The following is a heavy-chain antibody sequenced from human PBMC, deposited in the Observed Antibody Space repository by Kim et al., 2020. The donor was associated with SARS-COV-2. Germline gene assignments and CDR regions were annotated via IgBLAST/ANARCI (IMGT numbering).Heavy chain of an antibody. CDR2: IIPLLETP. V-gene: IGHV1-69*04. J-gene: IGHJ4*02. D-gene: IGHD2-15*01. Sequence: SVKVSCKSSGDTFNSDAINWVRQAPGQGPEWMGRIIPLLETPSYSQKFQGRVTITADKSTRTVYLDLSSLTSEDMGIYYCARDVGHGGILGACDFWGQG. CDR3: ARDVGHGGILGACDF. CDR1: GDTFNSDA.